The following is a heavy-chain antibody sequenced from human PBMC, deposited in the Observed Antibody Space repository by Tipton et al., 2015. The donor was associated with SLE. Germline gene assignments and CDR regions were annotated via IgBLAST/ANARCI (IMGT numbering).Heavy chain of an antibody. CDR1: GFTFSSYE. V-gene: IGHV3-48*03. CDR2: ISSSGSTI. Sequence: GSLRLSCAASGFTFSSYEMNWVRQAPGKGLEWVSYISSSGSTIYYADSVKGRFTISRDNAKNSLYLQMNSLRAEDTAVYYCATEGIAAALGAFDIWGQGTMVTVSS. CDR3: ATEGIAAALGAFDI. J-gene: IGHJ3*02. D-gene: IGHD6-13*01.